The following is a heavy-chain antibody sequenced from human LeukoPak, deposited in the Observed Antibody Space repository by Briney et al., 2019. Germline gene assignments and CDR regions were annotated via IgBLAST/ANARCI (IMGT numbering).Heavy chain of an antibody. Sequence: SETLSLTCTVSGGSISSYYWSWIRRPPGMGLEWIGYIYYSGSTNYNPSLKSRVTISVDTSKNQFSLKLSSVTAADTAVYYCARVETTVTPFDYWGQGTLVTVSS. CDR1: GGSISSYY. V-gene: IGHV4-59*01. J-gene: IGHJ4*02. CDR2: IYYSGST. D-gene: IGHD4-17*01. CDR3: ARVETTVTPFDY.